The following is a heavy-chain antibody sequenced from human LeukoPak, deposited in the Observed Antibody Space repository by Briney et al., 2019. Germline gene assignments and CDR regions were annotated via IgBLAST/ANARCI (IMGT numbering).Heavy chain of an antibody. CDR2: IYYSGST. CDR1: GGSISSSSYY. CDR3: ATTTVTTENYFDY. D-gene: IGHD4-17*01. J-gene: IGHJ4*02. Sequence: SETLSLTCTVSGGSISSSSYYWGWIRQPPGKGLEWIGSIYYSGSTYYNPSLKSRVTISVDTSKNQFSLKLSSVTAADTAVYYCATTTVTTENYFDYWGQGTLVTVSS. V-gene: IGHV4-39*07.